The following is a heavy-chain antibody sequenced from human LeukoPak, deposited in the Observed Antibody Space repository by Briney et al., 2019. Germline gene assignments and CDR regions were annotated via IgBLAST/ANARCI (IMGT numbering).Heavy chain of an antibody. CDR3: ATEEGGYFGS. V-gene: IGHV3-7*01. J-gene: IGHJ4*02. CDR2: IKQDGSDK. Sequence: GGSLRLSCAASGFTFNTYWMSWVRQPPGKGLEWVANIKQDGSDKYYVDSVNGRFTISRDNTKNSLYLQMDSLRTEDTAVYYCATEEGGYFGSWGLGTLVTVSS. CDR1: GFTFNTYW. D-gene: IGHD1-26*01.